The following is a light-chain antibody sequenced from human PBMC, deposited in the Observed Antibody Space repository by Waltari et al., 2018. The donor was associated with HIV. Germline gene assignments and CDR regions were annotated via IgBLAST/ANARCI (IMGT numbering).Light chain of an antibody. CDR3: QVWDSGSAHVV. Sequence: SYVLTQPPSVSVAPGQTAGITCGGDHIGSKSVHWYQQKPGQAPVLLIYVGADRPSGIPERFSGSNSENTAALTIDRVEAGDEADYYCQVWDSGSAHVVFGGGTNLAVL. V-gene: IGLV3-21*02. J-gene: IGLJ2*01. CDR2: VGA. CDR1: HIGSKS.